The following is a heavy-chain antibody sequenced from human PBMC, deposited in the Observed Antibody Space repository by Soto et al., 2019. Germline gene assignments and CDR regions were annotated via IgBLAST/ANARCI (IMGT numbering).Heavy chain of an antibody. CDR2: IKQDGSEK. CDR1: GFTFSSYW. J-gene: IGHJ4*02. D-gene: IGHD2-15*01. Sequence: PGGSLRLSCAASGFTFSSYWMSWVRQAPGKGLEWVANIKQDGSEKYYVDSVKGRFTISRDNAKNSLYPQMNSLRAEDTAVYYCARAGPIAEMGYWGQGTLVTVSS. CDR3: ARAGPIAEMGY. V-gene: IGHV3-7*01.